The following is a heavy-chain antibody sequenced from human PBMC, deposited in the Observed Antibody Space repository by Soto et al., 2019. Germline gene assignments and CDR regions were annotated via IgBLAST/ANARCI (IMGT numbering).Heavy chain of an antibody. V-gene: IGHV3-23*01. CDR1: GFIFSNYV. CDR3: AKTPLRVGPIDY. Sequence: DVQLLDSGGGLVQPGGSLRLSCAASGFIFSNYVMSWVRQTPGKGLEWVSGISGRGDNTYYADSVKGLFTVSRDNSKNTLYLQMDSLRAEDTAVYYCAKTPLRVGPIDYWGQGTLVTVSS. J-gene: IGHJ4*02. D-gene: IGHD2-15*01. CDR2: ISGRGDNT.